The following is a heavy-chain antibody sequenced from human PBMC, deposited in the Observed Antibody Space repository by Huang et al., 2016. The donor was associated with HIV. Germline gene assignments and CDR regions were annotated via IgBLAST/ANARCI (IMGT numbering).Heavy chain of an antibody. J-gene: IGHJ4*02. CDR2: INHSRTP. V-gene: IGHV4-34*01. D-gene: IGHD3-3*01. CDR3: ARGRGRSGYHLEF. Sequence: QVRLHQWGAGLLKPSETLSLTCAVYGGSFSGYYWTWFRQSPRKGLEWIGEINHSRTPNYNPSLKSRVSMSVDTSKNQFSVKLRSVTAADTAIYYCARGRGRSGYHLEFWGQGTLVSVSP. CDR1: GGSFSGYY.